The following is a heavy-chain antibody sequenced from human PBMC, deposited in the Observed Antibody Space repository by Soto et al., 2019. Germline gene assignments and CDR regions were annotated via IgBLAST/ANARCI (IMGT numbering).Heavy chain of an antibody. V-gene: IGHV1-69*08. CDR1: GGTFSSYT. J-gene: IGHJ4*02. D-gene: IGHD2-15*01. CDR3: ARDLECHYSGGSCYYFDY. Sequence: QVQLVQSGAEVQKPGSSVKVSCKASGGTFSSYTISWVRQAPGQGLEWMGRIIPILGIANYAQKFQGRVTITADKSTSTAYMELSSLRSEDTAVYYCARDLECHYSGGSCYYFDYWGQGTLVTVSS. CDR2: IIPILGIA.